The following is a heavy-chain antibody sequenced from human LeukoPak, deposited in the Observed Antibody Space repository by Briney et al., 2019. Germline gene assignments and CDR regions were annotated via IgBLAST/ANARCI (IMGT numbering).Heavy chain of an antibody. J-gene: IGHJ6*02. V-gene: IGHV3-74*01. Sequence: GGSLRLSCAASGFTFSSSWMHWVRQAPGKGLVWVSRINTDGSSTSYADSVKGRFTISRDNTKNTLYLQMNSLRAEDTAVYYCARDSYGDYTYYYGMDVWGQGTTVTVSS. CDR3: ARDSYGDYTYYYGMDV. CDR1: GFTFSSSW. D-gene: IGHD4-17*01. CDR2: INTDGSST.